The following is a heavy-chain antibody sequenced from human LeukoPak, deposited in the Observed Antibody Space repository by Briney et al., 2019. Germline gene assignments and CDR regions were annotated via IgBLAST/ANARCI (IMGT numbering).Heavy chain of an antibody. Sequence: GGSLRLSCVASGFTFDDYAMHWVRQAPGKGLEWVSLISWDGGSTYYADSVKSRFTISRDNSKNSLYLQMNSLRAEDTALYYCAKDIRGSTSWYGLDYWGQGTLVTVSS. CDR2: ISWDGGST. V-gene: IGHV3-43D*03. J-gene: IGHJ4*02. CDR3: AKDIRGSTSWYGLDY. D-gene: IGHD6-13*01. CDR1: GFTFDDYA.